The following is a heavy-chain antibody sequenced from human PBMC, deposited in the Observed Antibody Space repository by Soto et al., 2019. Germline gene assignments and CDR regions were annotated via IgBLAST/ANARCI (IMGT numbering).Heavy chain of an antibody. D-gene: IGHD6-13*01. CDR3: ARVAAVGTNFDY. CDR2: IDWDDDK. J-gene: IGHJ4*02. V-gene: IGHV2-70*04. CDR1: GFSLSTSGMR. Sequence: SGPRLVNPTQTLTLTCTFSGFSLSTSGMRVSWIRQPPGKALEWVARIDWDDDKFYSTSLKTRLTISKDTSKNQVVLTMTNMDPVDTATYYCARVAAVGTNFDYWGQGTLVTVSS.